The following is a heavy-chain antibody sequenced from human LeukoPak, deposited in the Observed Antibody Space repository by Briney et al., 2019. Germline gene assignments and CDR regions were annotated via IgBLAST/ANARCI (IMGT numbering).Heavy chain of an antibody. CDR1: GGSISSGDYY. Sequence: SQTLSLTCTVSGGSISSGDYYWSWIRQPPGKGLEWIGYIYYSGSTYYDPSLKSRVTISVDTSKNQFSLKLSSVTAADTAVYYCARVNFWSGYYDPSSDWLDPWGRGTLVTVSS. D-gene: IGHD3-3*01. CDR3: ARVNFWSGYYDPSSDWLDP. J-gene: IGHJ5*02. V-gene: IGHV4-30-4*08. CDR2: IYYSGST.